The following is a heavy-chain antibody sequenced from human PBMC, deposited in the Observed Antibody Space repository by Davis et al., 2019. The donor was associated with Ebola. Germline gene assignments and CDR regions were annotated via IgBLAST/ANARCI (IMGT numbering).Heavy chain of an antibody. D-gene: IGHD4-17*01. CDR3: ARAYGDYGNFDY. Sequence: GEPLKISCAASGFTFSSYWMNWVRQAPGKGLEWVSSISSSSSYIYYADSVKGRFTISRDNAKNSLYLQMNSLRAEDTAVYYCARAYGDYGNFDYWGQGTLVTVSS. V-gene: IGHV3-21*01. J-gene: IGHJ4*02. CDR2: ISSSSSYI. CDR1: GFTFSSYW.